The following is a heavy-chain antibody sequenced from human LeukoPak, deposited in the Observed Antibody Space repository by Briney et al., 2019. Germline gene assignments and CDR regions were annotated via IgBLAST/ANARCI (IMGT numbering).Heavy chain of an antibody. CDR2: ISSSSSYT. CDR3: ARDRAMVVGSSWYYDY. Sequence: GGSLRLSCAASGFTFSDYYMSWIRQAPGKGLEWVSYISSSSSYTNYADSVKGRFTISKDTSKNTLYLQMNSLRAEDTALYYCARDRAMVVGSSWYYDYWGQGTLVTVSS. CDR1: GFTFSDYY. J-gene: IGHJ4*02. V-gene: IGHV3-11*06. D-gene: IGHD5-18*01.